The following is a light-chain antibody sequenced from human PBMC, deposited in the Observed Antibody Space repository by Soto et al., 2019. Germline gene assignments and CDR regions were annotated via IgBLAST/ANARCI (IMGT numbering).Light chain of an antibody. CDR3: QQYNEWPPWT. CDR1: QSVSSN. CDR2: GAS. Sequence: EIVMTQSPATLSVSPGERATLSCRASQSVSSNLAWYQQKPGQAPRLLIYGASTRATGIPARFSGSGSGTAFTLTISSLQSEDFAVYYCQQYNEWPPWTLGQGTKVEIK. V-gene: IGKV3-15*01. J-gene: IGKJ1*01.